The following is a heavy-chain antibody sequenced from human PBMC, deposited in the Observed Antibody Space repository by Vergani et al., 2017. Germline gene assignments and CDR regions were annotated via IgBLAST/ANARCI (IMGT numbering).Heavy chain of an antibody. CDR3: ARAYSEQWLGPNDACDI. CDR2: MNPNSGNT. CDR1: GYTFTSYD. Sequence: QVQLVQSGAEVKKPGASVKVSCKASGYTFTSYDINWVRQATGQGLEWMGWMNPNSGNTGYAQKFQGRVTMTRNTSICTAYMELSSLRYDDTAVYYCARAYSEQWLGPNDACDIWGQGTMVTVSS. D-gene: IGHD6-19*01. J-gene: IGHJ3*02. V-gene: IGHV1-8*01.